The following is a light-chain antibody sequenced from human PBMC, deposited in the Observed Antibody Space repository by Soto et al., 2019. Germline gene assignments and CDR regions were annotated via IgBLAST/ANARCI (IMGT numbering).Light chain of an antibody. CDR1: QSVLYSPNNKNY. CDR2: WAS. CDR3: QHYYTTPPA. Sequence: DIVMTQSPDSLAVSLGERATINCKSSQSVLYSPNNKNYLAWFQQKPGLPPKLIIYWASTRESGVPDRFSGSGSGTDFTLTISSLQADDVAVYYCQHYYTTPPAFGPGNKVDIK. V-gene: IGKV4-1*01. J-gene: IGKJ3*01.